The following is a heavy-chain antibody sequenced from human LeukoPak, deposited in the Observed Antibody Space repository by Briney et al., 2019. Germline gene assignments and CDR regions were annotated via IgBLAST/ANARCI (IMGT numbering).Heavy chain of an antibody. CDR1: GFTFSSFW. D-gene: IGHD1-26*01. J-gene: IGHJ3*02. CDR3: ARGGSGCFDI. Sequence: GGSLRLSCAASGFTFSSFWMHGVRHAPGKGLVWVSHVHKDGISTTYTDSVKGLFTISRDNAKNTVDLQMNSLRAEDTGVYYCARGGSGCFDIWGQGTLVTVSS. V-gene: IGHV3-74*03. CDR2: VHKDGIST.